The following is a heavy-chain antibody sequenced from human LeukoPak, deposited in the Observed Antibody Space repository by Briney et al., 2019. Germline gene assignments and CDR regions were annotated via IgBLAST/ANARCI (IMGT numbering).Heavy chain of an antibody. Sequence: GASVKVSCKASGYTFTSYDINWVRQATGQGLEWMGWMNPNSGNTGYAQKFQGRVTMTRDTSISTAYMELSSLRSEDTAVYYCARRVAGRQNWYFDHWGRGTLVTVSS. V-gene: IGHV1-8*01. J-gene: IGHJ2*01. D-gene: IGHD6-19*01. CDR3: ARRVAGRQNWYFDH. CDR1: GYTFTSYD. CDR2: MNPNSGNT.